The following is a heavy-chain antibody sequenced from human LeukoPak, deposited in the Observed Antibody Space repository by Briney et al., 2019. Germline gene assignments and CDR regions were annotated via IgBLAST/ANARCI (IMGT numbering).Heavy chain of an antibody. CDR2: MNPNSGNT. Sequence: ASVKVSCKASGYTFTSYDIHWVRQATGQRLEWLGWMNPNSGNTGYAQKFQGRVTMTRNTSISTAYMELSSLRSEDTAVYHCARCMLVPAAADTFDIWGQGTMVTVSS. J-gene: IGHJ3*02. CDR1: GYTFTSYD. CDR3: ARCMLVPAAADTFDI. D-gene: IGHD2-2*01. V-gene: IGHV1-8*02.